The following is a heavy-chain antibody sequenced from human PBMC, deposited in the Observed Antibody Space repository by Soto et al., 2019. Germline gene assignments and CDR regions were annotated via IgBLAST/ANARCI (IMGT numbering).Heavy chain of an antibody. Sequence: KGLEWMGIIYPGDSDTRYSPTFQGQVTISADKSISTAYLQWSSLKASDTAIYYCARGPGIPAPPRVSEILVQGTIVTV. V-gene: IGHV5-51*01. D-gene: IGHD6-6*01. J-gene: IGHJ3*02. CDR3: ARGPGIPAPPRVSEI. CDR2: IYPGDSDT.